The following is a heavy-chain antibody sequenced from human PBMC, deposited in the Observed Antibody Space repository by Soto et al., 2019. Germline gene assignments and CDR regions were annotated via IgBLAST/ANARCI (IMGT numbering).Heavy chain of an antibody. D-gene: IGHD3-10*01. CDR3: ARQGFGPLHGLVDV. J-gene: IGHJ6*02. CDR2: VHHSWGS. CDR1: GGSISSYY. Sequence: QVQLQESGPGLVKPSETLSLSCTVSGGSISSYYWSWFRQSPGKRMEWIGYVHHSWGSSYNPSLQSRVAISLYTSKSQFSLKLTSVTATDTAVYYCARQGFGPLHGLVDVWGQGTTVTVSS. V-gene: IGHV4-59*08.